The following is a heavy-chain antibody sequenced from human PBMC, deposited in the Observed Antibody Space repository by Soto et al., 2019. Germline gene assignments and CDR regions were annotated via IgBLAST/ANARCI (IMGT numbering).Heavy chain of an antibody. D-gene: IGHD3-9*01. J-gene: IGHJ6*02. CDR2: INPSGGST. CDR3: ARGSYYDILTGYYDPSYYYYGMDV. Sequence: GASVKVSCKASGYTFTSYYMHWVRQAPGQGLEWMGIINPSGGSTSYAQKFQGRVTMTRDTSTSTVYMELSSLRSEDTAVYYCARGSYYDILTGYYDPSYYYYGMDVWGQGTTVTVSS. V-gene: IGHV1-46*01. CDR1: GYTFTSYY.